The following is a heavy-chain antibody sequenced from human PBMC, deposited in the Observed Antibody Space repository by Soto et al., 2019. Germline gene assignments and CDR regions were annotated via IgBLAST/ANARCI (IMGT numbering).Heavy chain of an antibody. CDR2: ISSSGSTI. V-gene: IGHV3-48*03. CDR3: ARESSSGWGNWFDP. Sequence: EVQLVESGGGLVQPGGSLRLSCAASGFTFSSYEMNWVRQAPGKGLEWVSYISSSGSTIYYADSVKGRFTISRDNAKNSLYLQMNSLRAEDTAVYYCARESSSGWGNWFDPWGQGTLVTVSS. J-gene: IGHJ5*02. D-gene: IGHD6-19*01. CDR1: GFTFSSYE.